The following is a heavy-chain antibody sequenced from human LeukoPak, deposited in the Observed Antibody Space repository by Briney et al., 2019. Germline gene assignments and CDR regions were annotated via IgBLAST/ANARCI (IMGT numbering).Heavy chain of an antibody. CDR2: INPNSGGT. D-gene: IGHD3-3*01. CDR1: GYSFTNYA. CDR3: ARAIRELLLRFPYDYYGMDV. V-gene: IGHV1-2*02. J-gene: IGHJ6*02. Sequence: EASVKVSCKASGYSFTNYAINWVRQAPGQGLEWMGWINPNSGGTNYAQKFQGRVTMTRDTSISTAYMELSRLRSDDTAVYYCARAIRELLLRFPYDYYGMDVWGQGTTVTVSS.